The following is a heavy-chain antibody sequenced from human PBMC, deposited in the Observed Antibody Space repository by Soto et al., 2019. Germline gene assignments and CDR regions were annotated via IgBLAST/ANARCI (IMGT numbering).Heavy chain of an antibody. J-gene: IGHJ3*02. Sequence: VGALRLSCAAPVVTFSSYGRYRDRQNTEKGLEWVSPIGTAGDTYYPGSVQGRLTISREDAKKPLYLQMNSLRAEDTAVYYCSRALMSYDILSGYYLSRRAFDIWGQGTMVNVSS. D-gene: IGHD3-9*01. CDR3: SRALMSYDILSGYYLSRRAFDI. V-gene: IGHV3-13*01. CDR1: VVTFSSYG. CDR2: IGTAGDT.